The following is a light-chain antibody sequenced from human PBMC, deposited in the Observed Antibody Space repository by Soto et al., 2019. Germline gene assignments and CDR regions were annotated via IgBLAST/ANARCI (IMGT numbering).Light chain of an antibody. Sequence: DIVMTQSPDSLAVSLGERATINCKSSQSVLYSSNNKNYLAWYQQKPGQPPKLLIYWASTRESGVPDRFSGSGSGTDVTLTISSLQAEDVAVYYCHQYYSTPQVVGPGTKVDIK. V-gene: IGKV4-1*01. J-gene: IGKJ3*01. CDR3: HQYYSTPQV. CDR1: QSVLYSSNNKNY. CDR2: WAS.